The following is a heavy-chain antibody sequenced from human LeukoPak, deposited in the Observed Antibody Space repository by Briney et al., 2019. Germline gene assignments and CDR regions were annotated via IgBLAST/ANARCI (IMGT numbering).Heavy chain of an antibody. J-gene: IGHJ4*02. CDR2: ISTTGATV. Sequence: SGGSLRLSCAASGFTFSTYDMNWVRQAPGKGLEWVSHISTTGATVYYADAVKGRFTVSRDNAKNSLYLQMNSLRAEDTAIYYCVRDRALDYWGQGILVIVSS. D-gene: IGHD3-10*01. V-gene: IGHV3-48*03. CDR1: GFTFSTYD. CDR3: VRDRALDY.